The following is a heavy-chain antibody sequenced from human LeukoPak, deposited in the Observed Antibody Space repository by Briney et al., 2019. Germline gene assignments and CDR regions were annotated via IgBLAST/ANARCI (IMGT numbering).Heavy chain of an antibody. V-gene: IGHV3-30-3*01. D-gene: IGHD1-26*01. J-gene: IGHJ4*02. CDR3: ARPRHPYSGSYYSEYGY. Sequence: QPGRSLRLSCAASGFTFSSYAMHWVRQAPGKGLEWVAVISYDGSNKYYADSVKGRFTISRDNSKNTLYLQMNSLRAEDTAVYYCARPRHPYSGSYYSEYGYWGQGTLVTVSS. CDR1: GFTFSSYA. CDR2: ISYDGSNK.